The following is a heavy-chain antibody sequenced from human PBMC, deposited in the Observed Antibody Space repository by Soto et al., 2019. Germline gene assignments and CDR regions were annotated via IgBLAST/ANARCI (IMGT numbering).Heavy chain of an antibody. CDR2: INSDGSST. D-gene: IGHD2-2*02. J-gene: IGHJ6*02. V-gene: IGHV3-74*01. CDR3: ARDGFNCSSPSCYTGGYYYYGMDV. Sequence: GGSLRLSCAASGFTFSSYWMHWVRQAPGKGLVWVSRINSDGSSTSYADSVKGRFTISRDNAKNTLYLQMNSLRAEDTAVYYCARDGFNCSSPSCYTGGYYYYGMDVWGQGTTVTVS. CDR1: GFTFSSYW.